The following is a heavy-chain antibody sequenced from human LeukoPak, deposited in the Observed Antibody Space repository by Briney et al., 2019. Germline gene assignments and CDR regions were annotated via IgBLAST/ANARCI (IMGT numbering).Heavy chain of an antibody. J-gene: IGHJ4*02. CDR1: GGSITSHY. Sequence: PSETLSLTCSVSGGSITSHYWSWIRQPPGKGLEWIGYAFYSGNTNYNPSLKSRVTISVETSKNQFSLKLNSMTAADTAVYFCARTPGNTLDYWGQGTLVTVSS. CDR2: AFYSGNT. D-gene: IGHD1-14*01. V-gene: IGHV4-59*11. CDR3: ARTPGNTLDY.